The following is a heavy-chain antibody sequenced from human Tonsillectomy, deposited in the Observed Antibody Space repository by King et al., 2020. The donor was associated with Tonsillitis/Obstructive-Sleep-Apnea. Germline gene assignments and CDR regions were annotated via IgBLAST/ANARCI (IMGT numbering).Heavy chain of an antibody. V-gene: IGHV4-59*01. J-gene: IGHJ6*02. Sequence: VQLQESGPGLVKHSETLSLTCTVSGASITAFYWTWLRQPPGKGLEWIGSIYYSGSTNYNPSLKSRVTISVDTSKDQFSLRLTSVTAADTAVYYCARDRGNSDVLPGHYGSYNGMDGWGQGTTVIVSS. D-gene: IGHD3-9*01. CDR2: IYYSGST. CDR3: ARDRGNSDVLPGHYGSYNGMDG. CDR1: GASITAFY.